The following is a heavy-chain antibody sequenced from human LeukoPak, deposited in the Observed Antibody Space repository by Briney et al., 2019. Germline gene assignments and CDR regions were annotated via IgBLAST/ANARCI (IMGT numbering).Heavy chain of an antibody. Sequence: SVKVSCKASGGTFSSYAISWVRQAPGQGLEWMGGIIPIFGTANYAQKFQGRVTITADESTSTAYMELSSLRSEDTAVYYCARAHRGGSYWGGYYYYMDVWGKGTTVTVSS. V-gene: IGHV1-69*13. J-gene: IGHJ6*03. D-gene: IGHD1-26*01. CDR1: GGTFSSYA. CDR2: IIPIFGTA. CDR3: ARAHRGGSYWGGYYYYMDV.